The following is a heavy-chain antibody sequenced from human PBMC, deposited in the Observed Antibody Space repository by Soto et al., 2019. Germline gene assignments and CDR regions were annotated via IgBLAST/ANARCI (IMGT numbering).Heavy chain of an antibody. CDR3: AGLGYSYGYGMDV. D-gene: IGHD5-18*01. J-gene: IGHJ6*02. V-gene: IGHV1-69*13. CDR2: IIPIFGTA. Sequence: GASVKVSCKASGGTFSSYATSWVRQAPGQGLEWMGGIIPIFGTANYAQKFQGRVTITADESTSTAYMELSSLRSEDTAVYYCAGLGYSYGYGMDVWGQGTTVTVSS. CDR1: GGTFSSYA.